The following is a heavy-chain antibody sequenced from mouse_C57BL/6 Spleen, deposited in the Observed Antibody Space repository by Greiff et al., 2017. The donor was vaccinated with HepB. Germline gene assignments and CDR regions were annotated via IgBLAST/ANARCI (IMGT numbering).Heavy chain of an antibody. CDR1: GFTFSDYG. D-gene: IGHD1-1*01. CDR2: ISSGSSTI. Sequence: VQLQQSGGGLVKPGGSLKLSCAASGFTFSDYGMHWVRQAPEKGLEWVAYISSGSSTIYYADTVKGRFTISRDNAKNTLFLQMTSLRSEDTAMYYCARQDYYGSLWFAYWGQGTLVTVSA. J-gene: IGHJ3*01. V-gene: IGHV5-17*01. CDR3: ARQDYYGSLWFAY.